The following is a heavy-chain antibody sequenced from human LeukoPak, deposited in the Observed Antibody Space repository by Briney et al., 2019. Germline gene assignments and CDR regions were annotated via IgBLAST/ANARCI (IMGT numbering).Heavy chain of an antibody. CDR3: ARGLPPRNYYEDY. D-gene: IGHD3-22*01. V-gene: IGHV4-34*01. CDR2: INHSGST. Sequence: SETLSLTCAVYGGSFSGYYWSWIRQPPGKGLEWIGEINHSGSTNYNPSLKSRVTISVDTSKNQFSLKLSTVTAADTAVYYCARGLPPRNYYEDYWGQGTLVTVSS. CDR1: GGSFSGYY. J-gene: IGHJ4*02.